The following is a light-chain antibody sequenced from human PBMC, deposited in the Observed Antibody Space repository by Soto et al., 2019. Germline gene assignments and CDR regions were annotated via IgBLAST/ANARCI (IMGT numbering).Light chain of an antibody. J-gene: IGLJ2*01. CDR2: DVS. CDR1: RSDIGAYNF. CDR3: TSWTTSTTMI. Sequence: SVLTQPASVSGSPGQSITITCTGPRSDIGAYNFVSWYQQHPGEVPKLMLYDVSIRPSGVSNRFSGSKSGNTASLTISGLQAEDEADYYCTSWTTSTTMIFGGGTKVTVL. V-gene: IGLV2-14*03.